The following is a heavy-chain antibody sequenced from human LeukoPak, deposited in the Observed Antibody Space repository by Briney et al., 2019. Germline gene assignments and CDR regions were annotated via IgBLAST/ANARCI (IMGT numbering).Heavy chain of an antibody. CDR3: ARDRNPYGSGSPDAFDI. D-gene: IGHD3-10*01. CDR2: IKQDGSEK. CDR1: GFTFSDHY. V-gene: IGHV3-7*04. J-gene: IGHJ3*02. Sequence: GGSLRLSCAASGFTFSDHYMDWVRQAPGKGLEWVANIKQDGSEKYYVDSVKGRFTISRDNAKNSLYLQMNSLRAEDTAVYYCARDRNPYGSGSPDAFDIWGQGTMVTVSS.